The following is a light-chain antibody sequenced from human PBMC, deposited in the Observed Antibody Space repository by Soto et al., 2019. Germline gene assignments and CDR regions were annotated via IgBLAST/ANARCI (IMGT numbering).Light chain of an antibody. V-gene: IGKV1-39*01. J-gene: IGKJ2*01. CDR2: AAS. CDR3: QPSDSARYN. CDR1: QSIGRY. Sequence: DIQMTQSPSSLSASVGDGVTITCRASQSIGRYLNWYQQKPGRAPNVLIYAASNLQSGVPSRFSGSGSGPDLPLTVSSLQPEDFATYYCQPSDSARYNFGQGTKLDI.